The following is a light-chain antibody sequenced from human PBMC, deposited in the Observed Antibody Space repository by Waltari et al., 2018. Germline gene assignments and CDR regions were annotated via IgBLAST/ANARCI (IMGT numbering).Light chain of an antibody. V-gene: IGKV1-6*01. Sequence: AIQMTQSPSSLSASVGDRVTITCRASQGVRNNLAWYQQKPGKAPKLLVYGASTLQSGVTSRFSGSGSGTDFTLTITSVQPEDFGTYYCFQQGNYPLTFGGGTKVENK. CDR1: QGVRNN. J-gene: IGKJ4*01. CDR2: GAS. CDR3: FQQGNYPLT.